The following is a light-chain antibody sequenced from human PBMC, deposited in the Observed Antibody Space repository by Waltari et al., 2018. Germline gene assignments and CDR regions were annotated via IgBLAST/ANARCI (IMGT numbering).Light chain of an antibody. Sequence: EIVLTQSPGTLSLSPGESATLPCRASQSVSSSYLAWYQQKPGQAPRLLIYGASSRATGIPDRFSGSGSGTDFTLTISRLEPEDFAVYYCQQYGSSHRTFGQGTKVEIK. CDR3: QQYGSSHRT. J-gene: IGKJ1*01. V-gene: IGKV3-20*01. CDR1: QSVSSSY. CDR2: GAS.